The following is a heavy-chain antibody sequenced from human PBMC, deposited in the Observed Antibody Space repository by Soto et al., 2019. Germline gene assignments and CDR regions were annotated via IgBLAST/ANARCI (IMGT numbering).Heavy chain of an antibody. Sequence: SETLSLTCTVSGGSISSYYWSWIRQSPGKGLEWIGYIYYSGSTNYNPSLKSRVTISVDTSKTQFSLNLSSVTAADTAVYYCAIRIYVFLTGYYPYYYMYVWGKGTTVTVSS. D-gene: IGHD3-9*01. J-gene: IGHJ6*03. V-gene: IGHV4-59*08. CDR1: GGSISSYY. CDR2: IYYSGST. CDR3: AIRIYVFLTGYYPYYYMYV.